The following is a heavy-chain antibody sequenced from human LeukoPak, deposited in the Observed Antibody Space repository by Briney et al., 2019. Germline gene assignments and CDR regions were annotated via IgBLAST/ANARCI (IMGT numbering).Heavy chain of an antibody. V-gene: IGHV1-18*01. Sequence: ASVRVSFKASGYTFTISGISGVRQARGQGLEGMGWISGYNGNTHHAHKYQGRVTITTDTSTSTAYMEVRSLRSDDTAVYYCARELGEHAFGSWGQGTLVTVSS. CDR3: ARELGEHAFGS. CDR1: GYTFTISG. D-gene: IGHD3-16*01. CDR2: ISGYNGNT. J-gene: IGHJ5*02.